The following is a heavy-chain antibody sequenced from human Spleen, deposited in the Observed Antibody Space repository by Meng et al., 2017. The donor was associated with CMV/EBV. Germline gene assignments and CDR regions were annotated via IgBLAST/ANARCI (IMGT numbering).Heavy chain of an antibody. CDR3: ARDDMARGVKFDY. D-gene: IGHD3-10*01. Sequence: TVTGGSISSPNSYWDWIRQPPEKELRWIGSAYSSESTYYTPSLKNRVSISVDTSKNQLSLRLTSVTAADTAVYYCARDDMARGVKFDYWGQGILVTVSS. CDR1: GGSISSPNSY. J-gene: IGHJ4*02. V-gene: IGHV4-39*07. CDR2: AYSSEST.